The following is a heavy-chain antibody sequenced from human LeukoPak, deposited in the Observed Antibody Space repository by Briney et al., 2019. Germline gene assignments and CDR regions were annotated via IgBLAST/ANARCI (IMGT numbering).Heavy chain of an antibody. J-gene: IGHJ4*02. CDR2: ISGSGGST. D-gene: IGHD2-2*01. V-gene: IGHV3-23*01. Sequence: GGSLRLSCAASGFTFSSYAMSWVRQAPGEGLEWVSAISGSGGSTYYADSVKGRFTISRDNSKNTLYLQMNSLRAEDTAVYYCAKDVGDIVVVPAATTDYWGQGTLVTVSS. CDR3: AKDVGDIVVVPAATTDY. CDR1: GFTFSSYA.